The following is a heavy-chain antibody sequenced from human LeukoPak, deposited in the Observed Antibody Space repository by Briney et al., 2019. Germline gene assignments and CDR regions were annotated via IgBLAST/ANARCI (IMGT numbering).Heavy chain of an antibody. D-gene: IGHD6-19*01. CDR2: ISWDGGST. Sequence: PGGSLRLSCAASGFTFDDYTMHWVRQAPGKGLEWVSLISWDGGSTYYADSVKGRFTISRDNSKNTLYLQMNSLRAEDTAVYYCAKDLIAVAGRGDYWGQGTLVTVSS. CDR1: GFTFDDYT. J-gene: IGHJ4*02. V-gene: IGHV3-43*01. CDR3: AKDLIAVAGRGDY.